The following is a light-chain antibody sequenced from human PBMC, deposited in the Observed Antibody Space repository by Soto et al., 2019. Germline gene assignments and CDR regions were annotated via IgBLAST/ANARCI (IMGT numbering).Light chain of an antibody. CDR3: QQYAGSPST. Sequence: EIVLTQSPGTLSLSPGERATLSCRASQTVTSNYLAWYQRKPGQAPRLLIYGASSRATDFPDRFSGSGSATDFSLTITRVEREDFAVYFCQQYAGSPSTFGRGTKVESK. CDR2: GAS. CDR1: QTVTSNY. J-gene: IGKJ1*01. V-gene: IGKV3-20*01.